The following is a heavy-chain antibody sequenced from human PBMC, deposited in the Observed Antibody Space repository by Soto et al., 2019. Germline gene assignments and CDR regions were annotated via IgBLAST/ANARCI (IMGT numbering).Heavy chain of an antibody. J-gene: IGHJ4*02. Sequence: PSETLSLTCTVSGGSISSYYWSWIRQPPGKGLEWIGYIYYSGSTNYNPSLKSRVTISLDTSKIHFSLTLSSVTAADTAVYYCARGPSGDKVHYWGQGALVTVSS. CDR2: IYYSGST. V-gene: IGHV4-59*08. D-gene: IGHD7-27*01. CDR3: ARGPSGDKVHY. CDR1: GGSISSYY.